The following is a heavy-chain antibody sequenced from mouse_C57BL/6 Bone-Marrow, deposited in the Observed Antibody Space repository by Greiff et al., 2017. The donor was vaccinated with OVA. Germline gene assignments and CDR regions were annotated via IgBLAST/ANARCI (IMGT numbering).Heavy chain of an antibody. D-gene: IGHD1-1*01. V-gene: IGHV1-15*01. J-gene: IGHJ1*03. Sequence: VHLVESGAELVRPGASVTLSCKASGYTFTDYEMHWVKQTPVHGLEWIGAIDPETGGTAYNQKFKGKAILTADKSSSTAYMELRSLTSEDSAVYYCTRCSSYRGYFDVWGTGTMVTVSS. CDR2: IDPETGGT. CDR1: GYTFTDYE. CDR3: TRCSSYRGYFDV.